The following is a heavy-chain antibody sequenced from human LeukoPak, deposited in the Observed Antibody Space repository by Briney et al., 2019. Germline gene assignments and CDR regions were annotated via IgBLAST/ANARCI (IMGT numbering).Heavy chain of an antibody. CDR2: ISYDGSNK. J-gene: IGHJ4*02. Sequence: PGGSLRLSCAASGFTFSSYAMHWVRQAPGKGLEWVAVISYDGSNKYYADSVKGRFTISRDNSKNTLYLQMNSLRAEDTAVYYCARDPNDFWSGSLDYWGQGTLVTVSS. V-gene: IGHV3-30-3*01. CDR3: ARDPNDFWSGSLDY. D-gene: IGHD3-3*01. CDR1: GFTFSSYA.